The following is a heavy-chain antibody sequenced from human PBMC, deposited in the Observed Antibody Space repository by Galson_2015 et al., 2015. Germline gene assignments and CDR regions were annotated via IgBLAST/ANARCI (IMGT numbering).Heavy chain of an antibody. CDR1: GFTVSNAW. D-gene: IGHD1-26*01. J-gene: IGHJ3*02. V-gene: IGHV3-15*01. CDR2: IKSKTDGGTT. CDR3: TTGMVGATNDAFDM. Sequence: SLRLSCAASGFTVSNAWMNWVRQAPGKGLEWVGRIKSKTDGGTTDYAAPVKGGFTISGDDSKNTLYLQMNSLKTEDTAVYYCTTGMVGATNDAFDMSGQGTMVTVSS.